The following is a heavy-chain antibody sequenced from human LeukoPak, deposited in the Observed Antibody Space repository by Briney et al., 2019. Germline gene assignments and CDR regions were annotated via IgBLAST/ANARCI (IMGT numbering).Heavy chain of an antibody. CDR1: GGSISGGGYS. J-gene: IGHJ3*02. CDR2: IYHSGST. V-gene: IGHV4-30-2*01. CDR3: AGYGSGSYPQDAFDI. D-gene: IGHD3-10*01. Sequence: SETLSLTCAVSGGSISGGGYSWSWIRQPPGKGLEWIGYIYHSGSTYYNPSLKSRVTISVDRSKNQFSLKLSSVTAADTAVYYCAGYGSGSYPQDAFDIWGQGTMVTVSS.